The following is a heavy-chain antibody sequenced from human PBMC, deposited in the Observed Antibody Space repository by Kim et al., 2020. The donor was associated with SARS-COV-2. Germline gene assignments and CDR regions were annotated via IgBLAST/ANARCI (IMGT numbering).Heavy chain of an antibody. D-gene: IGHD6-13*01. Sequence: AESVKGQFTIYRDNSKNTLYLQMNRLRVEDTAEYYCAKGSSNWYPRDWFDPWGQGTLVIVSS. CDR3: AKGSSNWYPRDWFDP. J-gene: IGHJ5*02. V-gene: IGHV3-23*01.